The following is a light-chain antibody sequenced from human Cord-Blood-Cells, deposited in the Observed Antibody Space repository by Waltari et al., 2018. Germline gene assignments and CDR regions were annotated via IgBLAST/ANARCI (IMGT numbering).Light chain of an antibody. J-gene: IGLJ2*01. Sequence: QSALTQPRSVSGSPGQSVTISCTGTSSDVGGYNYVSWYQQHPGKAPKLMIYDVSTRPSGVPDRFSGPKSGNTASLTISGLQAEDEADYYCCSYAGSYSVVFGGGTKLTVL. CDR1: SSDVGGYNY. CDR3: CSYAGSYSVV. CDR2: DVS. V-gene: IGLV2-11*01.